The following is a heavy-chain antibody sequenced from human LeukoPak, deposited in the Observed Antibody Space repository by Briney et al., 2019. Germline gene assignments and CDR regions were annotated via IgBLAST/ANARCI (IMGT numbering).Heavy chain of an antibody. CDR3: ATYDQKLAFDN. V-gene: IGHV4-4*07. CDR2: MYTDGST. J-gene: IGHJ4*02. D-gene: IGHD6-13*01. Sequence: PSETLSLTCTVSGGSISSYYWSWIRQPAGKGLDWIGRMYTDGSTNYNPFLNSRVTMSVDTSKKHFSLRLNSVTAADTAVYYCATYDQKLAFDNWGQGTLVTVSS. CDR1: GGSISSYY.